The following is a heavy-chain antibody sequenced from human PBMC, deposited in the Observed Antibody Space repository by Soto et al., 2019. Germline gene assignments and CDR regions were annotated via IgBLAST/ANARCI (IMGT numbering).Heavy chain of an antibody. J-gene: IGHJ4*02. CDR3: AINDYGDYRMGKRDY. V-gene: IGHV1-18*01. D-gene: IGHD4-17*01. CDR1: GYTFTSYG. Sequence: QVQLVQSGAEVKKPGASVKVSCKASGYTFTSYGISWVRQAPGQGLEWMGWISAYNGNTNYAQKLQGRVTMTTDTSTSTAYMELRSLRSDDTAVYYCAINDYGDYRMGKRDYWGQGTLVTVSS. CDR2: ISAYNGNT.